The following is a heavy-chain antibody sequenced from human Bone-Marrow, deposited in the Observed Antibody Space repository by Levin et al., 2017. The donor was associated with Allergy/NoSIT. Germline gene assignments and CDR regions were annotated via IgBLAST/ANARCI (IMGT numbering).Heavy chain of an antibody. CDR2: IWFDGSNS. J-gene: IGHJ6*03. CDR3: ARVHTSWNYGSVTYTHYMNV. CDR1: GFTFDTHA. Sequence: GGSLRLSCAASGFTFDTHAMNWVRQAPGKGLEWVAFIWFDGSNSSYADSVKGRFTISRDNSKNTLYLQMNSLRSEDTAVYYCARVHTSWNYGSVTYTHYMNVWGKGTTVTVSS. D-gene: IGHD1-7*01. V-gene: IGHV3-33*01.